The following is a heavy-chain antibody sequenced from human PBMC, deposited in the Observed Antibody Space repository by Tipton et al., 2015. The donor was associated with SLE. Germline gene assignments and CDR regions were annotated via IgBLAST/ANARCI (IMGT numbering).Heavy chain of an antibody. CDR2: IFDSWTT. D-gene: IGHD3-10*01. J-gene: IGHJ4*02. V-gene: IGHV4-61*03. CDR3: ARILTAGTYYFDS. CDR1: GDSITSGSYY. Sequence: LRLSCTVSGDSITSGSYYWNWIRQPPGKGLEWIGYIFDSWTTAYSPSLKSRVTISLDTSMSRFSLRLTSVTAEDTAVYYCARILTAGTYYFDSWGPGTLVTVSS.